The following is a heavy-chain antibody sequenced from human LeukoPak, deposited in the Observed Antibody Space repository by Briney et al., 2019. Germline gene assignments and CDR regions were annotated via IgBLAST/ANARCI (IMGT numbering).Heavy chain of an antibody. Sequence: ASVKVSCKASGYTFTGYYIHWVRQATGQGLEWMGWINPHRGGPNYAQEFQGRVTMTRDTSINTAYMELSRLRSDDTAVYYCVRVADYGDYRFLYWGQGTLVTVSS. D-gene: IGHD4-17*01. CDR3: VRVADYGDYRFLY. CDR2: INPHRGGP. CDR1: GYTFTGYY. V-gene: IGHV1-2*02. J-gene: IGHJ4*02.